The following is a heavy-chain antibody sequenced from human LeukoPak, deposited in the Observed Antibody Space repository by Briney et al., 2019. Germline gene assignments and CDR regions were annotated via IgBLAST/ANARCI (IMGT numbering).Heavy chain of an antibody. CDR1: GFTFSTYT. CDR3: ARALIGYYFDY. D-gene: IGHD2-8*01. Sequence: GGSLRLSCAASGFTFSTYTMTWVRQAPGKGLEWVSAISGSGGSTYYADSVKGRFTISRDNSKNSLYLQMNSLRAEDTAVYYCARALIGYYFDYWGQGTLVTVSS. V-gene: IGHV3-23*01. J-gene: IGHJ4*02. CDR2: ISGSGGST.